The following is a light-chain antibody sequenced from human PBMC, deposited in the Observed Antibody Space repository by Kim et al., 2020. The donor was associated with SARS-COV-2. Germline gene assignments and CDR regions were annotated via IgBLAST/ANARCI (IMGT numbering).Light chain of an antibody. CDR3: QQVSSFPYT. CDR1: QGISSW. J-gene: IGKJ2*01. Sequence: ASVGDSVTITCRASQGISSWLAWYQQKPGKAPKLLIHGGTKLQSGVPSRFSGSGSETDFTLTISRLQPEDFATYYCQQVSSFPYTFGQGTKVDIK. CDR2: GGT. V-gene: IGKV1-12*01.